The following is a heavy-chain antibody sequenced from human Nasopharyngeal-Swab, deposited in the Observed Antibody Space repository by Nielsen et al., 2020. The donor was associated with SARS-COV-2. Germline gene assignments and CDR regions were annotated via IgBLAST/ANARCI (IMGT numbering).Heavy chain of an antibody. V-gene: IGHV4-34*01. J-gene: IGHJ4*02. CDR2: INHSGST. Sequence: WIRQHPGKWLEWVGEINHSGSTNYNPSLKSRVTISVDTSKNQFSLKLSSVTAADTAVYYCARGPSYRWGGVMGLGETHRRYYFDYWGQGTLVTVSS. D-gene: IGHD5-24*01. CDR3: ARGPSYRWGGVMGLGETHRRYYFDY.